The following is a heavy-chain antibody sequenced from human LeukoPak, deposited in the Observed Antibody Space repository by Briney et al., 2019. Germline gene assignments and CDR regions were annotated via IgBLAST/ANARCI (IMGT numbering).Heavy chain of an antibody. CDR3: ARVVGSAFDI. CDR2: IYYSGST. CDR1: GFTFSRYS. Sequence: GSLRLSCVTSGFTFSRYSMNWVRQPPGKGLEWIGYIYYSGSTNYNPSLKSRVTISVDTSKNQFSLKLSSVTAADTAVYYCARVVGSAFDIWGQGTMVTVSS. V-gene: IGHV4-59*01. J-gene: IGHJ3*02. D-gene: IGHD1-26*01.